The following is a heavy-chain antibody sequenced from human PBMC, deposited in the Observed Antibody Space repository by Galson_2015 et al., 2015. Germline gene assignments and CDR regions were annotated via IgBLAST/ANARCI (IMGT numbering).Heavy chain of an antibody. J-gene: IGHJ6*02. CDR1: GFTFSSYG. CDR2: ISDTGGTT. Sequence: SLRLSCAASGFTFSSYGMSWVRQAPGKGLEWVSTISDTGGTTFYPDSVKGRFTISRDNSNSTLYLQINSLRAEDTAIYYCAKGSCSSSRCYFSVYGMDVWGQGTTVTVSS. CDR3: AKGSCSSSRCYFSVYGMDV. D-gene: IGHD2-2*01. V-gene: IGHV3-23*01.